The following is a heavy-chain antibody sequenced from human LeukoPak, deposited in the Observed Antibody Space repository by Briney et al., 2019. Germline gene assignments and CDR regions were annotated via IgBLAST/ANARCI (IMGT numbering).Heavy chain of an antibody. V-gene: IGHV4-39*01. CDR3: ASRGYCSSTSCWYYFDY. D-gene: IGHD2-2*03. CDR1: GGSISSSSYY. J-gene: IGHJ4*02. Sequence: SETLSHTCTVSGGSISSSSYYWGWIRQPPGKGLEWIGSIYYSGSTYYNPSLKSRVTISVDTSKNQFSLKLSSVTAADTAVYYCASRGYCSSTSCWYYFDYWGQGTLVTVSS. CDR2: IYYSGST.